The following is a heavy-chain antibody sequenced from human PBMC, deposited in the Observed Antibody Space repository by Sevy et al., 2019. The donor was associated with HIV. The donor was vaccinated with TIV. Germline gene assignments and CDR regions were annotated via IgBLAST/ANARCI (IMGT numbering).Heavy chain of an antibody. V-gene: IGHV3-15*01. CDR2: IKGKIYVGTI. Sequence: GESLKISCAASGFTFSNAWMSWVRQAPGKGLEWVGHIKGKIYVGTIDYAAPVKGRFSISRDDSKNTLYLQMNSLKTEDTAVYYCTTASWSQEDYYNYWGQGTLVTVSS. D-gene: IGHD6-13*01. CDR1: GFTFSNAW. J-gene: IGHJ4*02. CDR3: TTASWSQEDYYNY.